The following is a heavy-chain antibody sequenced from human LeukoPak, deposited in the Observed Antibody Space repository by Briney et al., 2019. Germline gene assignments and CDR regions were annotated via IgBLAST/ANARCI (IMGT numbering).Heavy chain of an antibody. CDR2: IRYDGSNK. V-gene: IGHV3-30*02. CDR3: AKDLGGIISSSPYYFDY. Sequence: GGSLRLSCAASGFTFSSYGMHWVRQAPGKGLEWVAFIRYDGSNKYYADSVKGRFTISRDNSKNTLYLQMNSLRAEDTAVYYCAKDLGGIISSSPYYFDYWGQGTLLTVSS. D-gene: IGHD6-13*01. J-gene: IGHJ4*02. CDR1: GFTFSSYG.